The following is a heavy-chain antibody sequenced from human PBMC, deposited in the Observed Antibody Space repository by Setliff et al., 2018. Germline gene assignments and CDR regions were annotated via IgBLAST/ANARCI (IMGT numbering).Heavy chain of an antibody. CDR3: ARTCSGSTCHAGLDY. V-gene: IGHV3-30*04. J-gene: IGHJ4*02. Sequence: GGSLRLSCAASGFTFSSYAMHWVRQAPGKGLEWVAVISYDGSNKYYADSVKGRFTISRDNSKNTLYLQMNSLSAEDTAVYYCARTCSGSTCHAGLDYWGQGIPVTVSS. CDR1: GFTFSSYA. CDR2: ISYDGSNK. D-gene: IGHD6-19*01.